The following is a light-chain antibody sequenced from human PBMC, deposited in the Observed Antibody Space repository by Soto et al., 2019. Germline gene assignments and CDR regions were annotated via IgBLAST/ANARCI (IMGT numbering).Light chain of an antibody. J-gene: IGLJ3*02. CDR2: LSSDGSH. V-gene: IGLV4-69*01. CDR1: SGHSSYA. Sequence: QLVLTQSPSASASLGASVKLTCTLSSGHSSYAIAWHQQQPEKGPRYLMNLSSDGSHSKGDGIPDRFSGSSSGAERYLTISSLQSEDEADYYCQTWGTGIRVFGGGTKVTVL. CDR3: QTWGTGIRV.